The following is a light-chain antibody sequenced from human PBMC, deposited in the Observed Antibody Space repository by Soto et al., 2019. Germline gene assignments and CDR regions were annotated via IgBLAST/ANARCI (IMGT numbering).Light chain of an antibody. CDR1: QSVNIY. Sequence: EVVLTQSPATLSLSPGERATLSCRASQSVNIYLAWYQQKPGQAPRLLIYDASNRATGIPARFSGSGSGTDFTLTISSLEPEDIEVYYCQQRSNWRVTFGGGTKVDIK. J-gene: IGKJ4*01. CDR2: DAS. V-gene: IGKV3-11*01. CDR3: QQRSNWRVT.